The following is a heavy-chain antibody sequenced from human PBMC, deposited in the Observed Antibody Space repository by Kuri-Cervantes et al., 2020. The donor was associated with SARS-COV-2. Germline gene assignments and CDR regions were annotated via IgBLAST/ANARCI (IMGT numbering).Heavy chain of an antibody. D-gene: IGHD2-15*01. J-gene: IGHJ4*02. V-gene: IGHV3-23*01. Sequence: GESLKISCAASGFTFGGYFMNWVRQAPGKGLEWVSNISVSGGSTYYADSVKGRFTISRDSSENTLYLKMNSLRAEDTAVYYCTSVHEMGVVFDWGQGTLVTVSS. CDR3: TSVHEMGVVFD. CDR1: GFTFGGYF. CDR2: ISVSGGST.